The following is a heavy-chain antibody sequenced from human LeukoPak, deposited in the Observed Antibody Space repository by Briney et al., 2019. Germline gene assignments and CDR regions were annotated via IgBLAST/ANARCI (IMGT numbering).Heavy chain of an antibody. D-gene: IGHD3-10*01. CDR1: GYSLTSYW. CDR2: IYPGDSDT. J-gene: IGHJ2*01. V-gene: IGHV5-51*01. Sequence: GEALKISCKGSGYSLTSYWIGWVRQMPGKGLGWMGIIYPGDSDTRYSPSFQGQVTISADKSISTAYLQWSSLKASDTAMDYCARRYYYGSGTGWYFDLWGRGTLVTVSS. CDR3: ARRYYYGSGTGWYFDL.